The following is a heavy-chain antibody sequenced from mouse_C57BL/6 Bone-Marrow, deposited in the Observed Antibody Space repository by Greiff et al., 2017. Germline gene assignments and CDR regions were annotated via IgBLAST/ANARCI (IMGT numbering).Heavy chain of an antibody. CDR3: ARSMITTRPY. V-gene: IGHV1-81*01. Sequence: QVQLQQSGAELARPGASVKLSCKASGYTFTSYGISWVKQRTGQGLEWIGEIYPRSGNTYYNEKFKGKATLTVDKPSSTAYMQLSSLTSEDSAVYYCARSMITTRPYWGQGTLVTVSA. CDR2: IYPRSGNT. D-gene: IGHD2-4*01. J-gene: IGHJ3*01. CDR1: GYTFTSYG.